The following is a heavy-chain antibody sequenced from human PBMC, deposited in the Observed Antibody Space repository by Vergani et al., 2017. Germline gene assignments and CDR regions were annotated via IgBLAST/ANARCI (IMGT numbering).Heavy chain of an antibody. Sequence: QVQLQESGPGLVKPSQTLSLSCTVSGGSVRTSIGYYWTWIRQPAGKTLEWIGEIFSSGTTNYNPSFKNRVTMSVDTSKNQFSLKLSSVTAADTAVYYCARVGRVVPAAIWKSSIAARGRVDPWGQGTLVTVSS. CDR2: IFSSGTT. CDR1: GGSVRTSIGYY. J-gene: IGHJ5*02. D-gene: IGHD2-2*02. CDR3: ARVGRVVPAAIWKSSIAARGRVDP. V-gene: IGHV4-61*02.